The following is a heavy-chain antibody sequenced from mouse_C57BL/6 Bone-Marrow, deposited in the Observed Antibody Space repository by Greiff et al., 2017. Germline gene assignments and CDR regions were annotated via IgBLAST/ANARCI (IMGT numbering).Heavy chain of an antibody. D-gene: IGHD3-2*02. J-gene: IGHJ3*01. CDR1: GFTFSSYA. V-gene: IGHV5-4*01. CDR2: ISDGGSYT. Sequence: EVQGVESGGGLVKPGGSLKLSCAASGFTFSSYAMSWVRQTPEKRLEWVATISDGGSYTYYPDNVKGRFPISRDNAKNNLYLQMSHLKSEDTAMYYCARVPDSSGPAYWGQGTLVTVSA. CDR3: ARVPDSSGPAY.